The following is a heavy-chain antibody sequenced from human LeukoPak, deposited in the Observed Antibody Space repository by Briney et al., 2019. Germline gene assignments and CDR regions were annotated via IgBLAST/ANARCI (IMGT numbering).Heavy chain of an antibody. CDR1: GYTFTGYY. Sequence: ASVKVSCKASGYTFTGYYMHWVRQAPGQGLEWMGWINPNSGGTNYAQKFQGRVTMTRDTSISTAYMELSRLRSDDTAVYYCASYTSGGYQLLKYYFDYWGQGTLVTVSS. CDR3: ASYTSGGYQLLKYYFDY. D-gene: IGHD2-2*01. CDR2: INPNSGGT. J-gene: IGHJ4*02. V-gene: IGHV1-2*02.